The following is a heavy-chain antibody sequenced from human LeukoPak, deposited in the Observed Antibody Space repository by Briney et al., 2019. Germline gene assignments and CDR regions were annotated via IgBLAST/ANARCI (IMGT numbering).Heavy chain of an antibody. CDR3: AKSIESVARPLDS. Sequence: PGGSLRLSCAASGFTFSSYAMSWVRQVPGKGLEWVSSITGGGGDTYYAASVKGRFTISRDNFRHTLYLQIISLRAEDTALYFCAKSIESVARPLDSWGLGTLVTVSS. CDR2: ITGGGGDT. CDR1: GFTFSSYA. V-gene: IGHV3-23*01. J-gene: IGHJ4*02. D-gene: IGHD3-16*02.